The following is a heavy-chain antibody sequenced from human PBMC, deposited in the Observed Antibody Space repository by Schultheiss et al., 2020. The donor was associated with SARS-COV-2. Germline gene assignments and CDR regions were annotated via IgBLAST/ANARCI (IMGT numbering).Heavy chain of an antibody. D-gene: IGHD4-23*01. Sequence: GGSLRLSCAASGFTFSSYSMNWVRQAPGKGLEWVSSISSSSSYIYYADSVKGRFTISRDNAKNSLYLQMNSLRAEDTAVYYCARGYNGHSVEVGFDYWGQGTRVTVSS. CDR3: ARGYNGHSVEVGFDY. CDR2: ISSSSSYI. CDR1: GFTFSSYS. J-gene: IGHJ4*02. V-gene: IGHV3-21*01.